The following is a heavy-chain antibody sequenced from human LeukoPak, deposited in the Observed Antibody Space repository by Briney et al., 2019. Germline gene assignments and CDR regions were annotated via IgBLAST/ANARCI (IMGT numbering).Heavy chain of an antibody. CDR1: GGSISSNSYH. Sequence: SETLSLTCIVSGGSISSNSYHWGWIRQSPGKGLEWIGSIFYSGSTYYNPSLKSRVIISVDTSKNQFSLKLRSVTAADTAVYYCARGVAPTIFGVVIIGYMDVWGKGTTVTVSS. CDR2: IFYSGST. CDR3: ARGVAPTIFGVVIIGYMDV. J-gene: IGHJ6*03. D-gene: IGHD3-3*01. V-gene: IGHV4-39*07.